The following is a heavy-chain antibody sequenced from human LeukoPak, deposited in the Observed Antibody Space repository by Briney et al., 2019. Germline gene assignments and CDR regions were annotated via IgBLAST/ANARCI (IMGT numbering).Heavy chain of an antibody. CDR2: INTDGSST. V-gene: IGHV3-74*01. J-gene: IGHJ3*02. D-gene: IGHD6-13*01. CDR1: GFTFSSYW. Sequence: GVLRLSCAASGFTFSSYWMHWVRQAPGKGLVWVSGINTDGSSTSYADSVKGRFTISRDNAKNTLYLQMNSLRAEDTAVYYCARDGIAAAGDAFDIWGQGTMVTVSS. CDR3: ARDGIAAAGDAFDI.